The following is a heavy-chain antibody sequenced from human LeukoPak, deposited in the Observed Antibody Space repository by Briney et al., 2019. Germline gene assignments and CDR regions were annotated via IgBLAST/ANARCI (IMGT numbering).Heavy chain of an antibody. Sequence: GASVKVSCKASGYTFTGYYMHWVRQAPGQGLEWMGWINPNSGGTNYAQKFQGRVTMTRDTSISTAYMELSRLRSDDTAVYYCARTPPPYYYDSSGYSNWFDPWGQGTLVTVSS. CDR3: ARTPPPYYYDSSGYSNWFDP. D-gene: IGHD3-22*01. CDR1: GYTFTGYY. CDR2: INPNSGGT. V-gene: IGHV1-2*02. J-gene: IGHJ5*02.